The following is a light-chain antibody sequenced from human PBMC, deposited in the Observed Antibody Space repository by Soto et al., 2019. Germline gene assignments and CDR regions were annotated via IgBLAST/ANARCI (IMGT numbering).Light chain of an antibody. CDR3: KQYVTSPRT. CDR2: GAS. CDR1: QSISSSY. Sequence: EIVLTQASGTLSFSPGGIATLSCRASQSISSSYLAWYQQKPGQPPRLLIYGASSRAAGIPDRFSGSGSGTDFTLTIKRLEPEDFAVYYCKQYVTSPRTVGPGTKVDIK. J-gene: IGKJ1*01. V-gene: IGKV3-20*01.